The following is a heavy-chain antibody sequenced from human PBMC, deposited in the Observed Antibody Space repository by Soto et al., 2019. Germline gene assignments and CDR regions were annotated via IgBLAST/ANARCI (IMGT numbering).Heavy chain of an antibody. CDR2: INHSGST. V-gene: IGHV4-34*01. CDR1: GGSFSGYY. CDR3: ARVDTAMAKDFDY. D-gene: IGHD5-18*01. Sequence: QVQLQQWGAGLLKPSETLSLTCAVYGGSFSGYYWSWIRQPPGKGLEWIGEINHSGSTNYNPSLKSRVTISVDTSKNQFSLKLSSVTAADTAVYYCARVDTAMAKDFDYWGQGTLVTVSS. J-gene: IGHJ4*02.